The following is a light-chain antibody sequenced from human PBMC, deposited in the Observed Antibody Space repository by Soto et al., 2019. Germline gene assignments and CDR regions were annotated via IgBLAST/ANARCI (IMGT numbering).Light chain of an antibody. J-gene: IGLJ1*01. Sequence: QSVLTQPASVSGSPGQSIAISCTGTSSDVGGYNSVSWYQHHPGKAPKLMIYDVNYRPSGISDRFSSSKSGNTASLTISGLQAEDEADYYCSSYTSSSTLVFGTGTKVTVL. CDR1: SSDVGGYNS. V-gene: IGLV2-14*03. CDR3: SSYTSSSTLV. CDR2: DVN.